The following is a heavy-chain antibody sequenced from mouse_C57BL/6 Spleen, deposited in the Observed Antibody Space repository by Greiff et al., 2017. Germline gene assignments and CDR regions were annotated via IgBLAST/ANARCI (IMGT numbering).Heavy chain of an antibody. J-gene: IGHJ3*01. CDR3: ASHYYGSEGAWFAY. D-gene: IGHD1-1*01. CDR1: GYTFTDYN. Sequence: VQLQQSGPELVKPGASVKIPCKASGYTFTDYNMDWVKQSHGKSLEWIGDINPNNGGTIYNQKFKGKATLTVDKSSSTAYMELRSLTSEDTAVYYCASHYYGSEGAWFAYWGKGTLVTVSA. V-gene: IGHV1-18*01. CDR2: INPNNGGT.